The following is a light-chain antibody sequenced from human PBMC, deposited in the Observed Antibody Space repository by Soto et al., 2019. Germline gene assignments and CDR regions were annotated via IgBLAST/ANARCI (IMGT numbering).Light chain of an antibody. CDR3: QQYGSSPFT. CDR1: QTVSSNN. V-gene: IGKV3-20*01. Sequence: DIVLTQSPGTLSLSPGERATLSCRASQTVSSNNLAWYQQKRGPAPRLLIYGASSRAAAIPDRFRGSGSGTDFTLIISSLAPEDFAVYYCQQYGSSPFTFGPGTAVDIK. CDR2: GAS. J-gene: IGKJ3*01.